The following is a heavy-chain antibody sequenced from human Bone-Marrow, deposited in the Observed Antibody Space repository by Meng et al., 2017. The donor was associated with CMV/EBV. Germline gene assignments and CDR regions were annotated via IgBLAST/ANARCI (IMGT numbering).Heavy chain of an antibody. D-gene: IGHD3-3*01. J-gene: IGHJ5*02. Sequence: YTFTGYYMHWVRQAPGQGLEWMGWINPNSGGTNYAQKFQGRVTMTRDTSISTAYMELSRLRSDGTAVYYCAREEIFGVVIEGNWFDPWGQGTLVTVSS. CDR3: AREEIFGVVIEGNWFDP. CDR1: YTFTGYY. CDR2: INPNSGGT. V-gene: IGHV1-2*02.